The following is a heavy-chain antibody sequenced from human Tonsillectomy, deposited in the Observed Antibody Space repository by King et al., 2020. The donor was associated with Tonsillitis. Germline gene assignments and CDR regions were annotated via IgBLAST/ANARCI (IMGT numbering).Heavy chain of an antibody. CDR1: GFTFSSYW. CDR3: ARDNWGGYYYYGMDV. D-gene: IGHD3-16*01. CDR2: INSDGSST. Sequence: VQLVESGGGLVQPGGSLRLSCAASGFTFSSYWIHWVRQAPGKGLVWVSRINSDGSSTSYADSVKGRFTISRDNARNTLYLQMNSLRAEDTAVYYWARDNWGGYYYYGMDVWGQGTTVTVSS. V-gene: IGHV3-74*01. J-gene: IGHJ6*02.